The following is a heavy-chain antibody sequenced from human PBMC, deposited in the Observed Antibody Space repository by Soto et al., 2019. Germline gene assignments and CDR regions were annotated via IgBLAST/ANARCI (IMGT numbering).Heavy chain of an antibody. J-gene: IGHJ4*02. D-gene: IGHD3-10*01. CDR2: ISVHNGNI. Sequence: ASVKVSCKASGYNFINYGITWVRQAPGQGLEWMGWISVHNGNIKYAQKLQGRVTMTTDTSTGTAYMELRSLRSDDTAVYYCVRDLDGSGSYYTDYWGPGTVVTVSS. CDR3: VRDLDGSGSYYTDY. V-gene: IGHV1-18*01. CDR1: GYNFINYG.